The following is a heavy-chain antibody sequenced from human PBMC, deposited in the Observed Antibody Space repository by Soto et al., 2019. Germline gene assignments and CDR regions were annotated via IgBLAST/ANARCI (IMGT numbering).Heavy chain of an antibody. Sequence: LRLSCAASGFTFRSYAMSWVRQAPGKGLEWVSAISGSGGSTYYADSVKGRFTISRDNSKNTLYLQMNSLRAEDTAVYYCAKDSIGIQLWRYYFDYWGQGTLVTVSS. J-gene: IGHJ4*02. CDR1: GFTFRSYA. CDR3: AKDSIGIQLWRYYFDY. CDR2: ISGSGGST. V-gene: IGHV3-23*01. D-gene: IGHD5-18*01.